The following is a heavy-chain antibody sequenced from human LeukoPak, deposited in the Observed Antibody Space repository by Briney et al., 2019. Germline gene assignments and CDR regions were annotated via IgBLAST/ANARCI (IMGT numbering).Heavy chain of an antibody. J-gene: IGHJ4*02. CDR3: ARDIGGYFDY. V-gene: IGHV4-4*07. CDR1: GGSLSAYY. CDR2: VYISGST. Sequence: SETLSLTCAVYGGSLSAYYWTWIRQPAGKGLEWIGRVYISGSTNYNPSLKSRVTISVDTSKNQFSLKLSSVTAADTAVYYCARDIGGYFDYWGQGTLVTVSS. D-gene: IGHD3-10*01.